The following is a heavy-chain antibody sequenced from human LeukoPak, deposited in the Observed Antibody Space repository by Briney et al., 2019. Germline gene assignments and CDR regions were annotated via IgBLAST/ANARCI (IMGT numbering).Heavy chain of an antibody. CDR1: GGSISGYY. Sequence: SETLSLTCTVSGGSISGYYWSWIRQPPGKGLEWIGNAYYSGSTNYNPSLKSRVTISVDTSKNQFSLKLSSVTAADTAVYYCARNPGPGYSSSWYGYWGQGTLVTVSS. J-gene: IGHJ4*02. D-gene: IGHD6-13*01. CDR2: AYYSGST. V-gene: IGHV4-59*01. CDR3: ARNPGPGYSSSWYGY.